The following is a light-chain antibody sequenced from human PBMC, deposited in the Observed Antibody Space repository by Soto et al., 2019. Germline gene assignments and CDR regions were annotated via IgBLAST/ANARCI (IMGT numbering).Light chain of an antibody. Sequence: DIQMAQSPSSLSASVGDRVTITCRASQSISNYLNWYQQKPGKAPKLLIYAASSFESGVPSRFTVRGSRTDFTFTIATLQPEDFAAYYCQQSFSTPFSFGQGTKLEIK. CDR2: AAS. V-gene: IGKV1-39*01. J-gene: IGKJ2*01. CDR1: QSISNY. CDR3: QQSFSTPFS.